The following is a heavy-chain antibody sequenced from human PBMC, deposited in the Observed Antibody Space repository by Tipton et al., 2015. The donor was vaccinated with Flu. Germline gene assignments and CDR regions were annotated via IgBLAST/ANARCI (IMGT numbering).Heavy chain of an antibody. J-gene: IGHJ6*02. V-gene: IGHV1-69-2*01. Sequence: VQLVQSGAEVKKPGATVKISCKVSGYTFTDYYMHWVQQAPGKGLEWMGLVDPEDGETIYAEKFQGRVTITADTSTDTAYMELSSLRSEDTAVYYCATDHDYYGSGSEVYYYYGMDVWGQGTTVTVSS. CDR1: GYTFTDYY. CDR2: VDPEDGET. CDR3: ATDHDYYGSGSEVYYYYGMDV. D-gene: IGHD3-10*01.